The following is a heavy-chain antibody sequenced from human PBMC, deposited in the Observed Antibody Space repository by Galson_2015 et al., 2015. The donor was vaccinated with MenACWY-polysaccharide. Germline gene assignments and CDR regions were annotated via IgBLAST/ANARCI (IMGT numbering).Heavy chain of an antibody. J-gene: IGHJ6*02. V-gene: IGHV1-2*02. CDR2: INPNSGGT. Sequence: WMGWINPNSGGTNYAQKFQGRVTMTRDTSISTAYMELSRLRSDDTAVYYCAKGGITIFGVVIISDDYYYYGMDVWGQGTTVTVSS. D-gene: IGHD3-3*01. CDR3: AKGGITIFGVVIISDDYYYYGMDV.